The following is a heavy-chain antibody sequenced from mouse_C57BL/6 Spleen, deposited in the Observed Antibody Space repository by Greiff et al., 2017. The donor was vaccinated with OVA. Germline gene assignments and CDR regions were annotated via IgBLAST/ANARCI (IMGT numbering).Heavy chain of an antibody. CDR2: INPNNGGT. Sequence: EVKLQQSGPELVKPGASVKMSCKASGYTFTDYNMHWVKQSHGKSLEWIGYINPNNGGTSYNQKFKGKATLTVNKSSSTAYMELRSLTSEDSAVYYGARITTVVATGSMDYWGQGTSVTVSS. V-gene: IGHV1-22*01. D-gene: IGHD1-1*01. CDR1: GYTFTDYN. J-gene: IGHJ4*01. CDR3: ARITTVVATGSMDY.